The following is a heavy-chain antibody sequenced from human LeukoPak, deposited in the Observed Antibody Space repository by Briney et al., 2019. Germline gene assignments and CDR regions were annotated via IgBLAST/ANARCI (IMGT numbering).Heavy chain of an antibody. D-gene: IGHD2-15*01. CDR2: IYYSGST. CDR1: GGSISSYY. V-gene: IGHV4-59*01. CDR3: AREGYCSGGSCARYFQH. J-gene: IGHJ1*01. Sequence: SETLSLTCTVSGGSISSYYWSWIRQPPGKGLEWIGSIYYSGSTNYNPSLKSRLTISVDTSKNQFSLKLNSVTAADTAVYYCAREGYCSGGSCARYFQHWGQGTLVTVSS.